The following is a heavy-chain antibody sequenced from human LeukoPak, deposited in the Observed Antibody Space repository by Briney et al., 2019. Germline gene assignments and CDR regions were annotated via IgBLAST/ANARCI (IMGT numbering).Heavy chain of an antibody. V-gene: IGHV3-7*01. CDR3: ARIYYDILTGYLDY. CDR1: GFTFSTYW. J-gene: IGHJ4*02. Sequence: GGSLRLSCAASGFTFSTYWMSWVRQAPGKGLEWVANIKQDGSEKYYLDSVKGRFTISRDNAKNSLYLQMNSLRAEDTAVYYCARIYYDILTGYLDYWGQGTLVTVSS. CDR2: IKQDGSEK. D-gene: IGHD3-9*01.